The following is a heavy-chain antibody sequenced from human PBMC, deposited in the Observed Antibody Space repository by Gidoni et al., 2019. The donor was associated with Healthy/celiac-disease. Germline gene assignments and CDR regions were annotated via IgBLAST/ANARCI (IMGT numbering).Heavy chain of an antibody. J-gene: IGHJ4*02. D-gene: IGHD4-17*01. CDR1: GFTFSSYG. Sequence: QVQLVESGGGVVQPGRSLRLSCAASGFTFSSYGMHWVRQAPGKGLEWVAVISYDGSNKYYADSVKGRFTISRDNSKNTLYLQMNSLRAEDTAVYYCAKDAHDYGGYFDYWGQGTLVTVSS. V-gene: IGHV3-30*18. CDR3: AKDAHDYGGYFDY. CDR2: ISYDGSNK.